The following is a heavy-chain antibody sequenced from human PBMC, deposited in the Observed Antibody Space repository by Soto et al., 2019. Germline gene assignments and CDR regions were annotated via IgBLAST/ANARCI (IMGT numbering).Heavy chain of an antibody. Sequence: EVQLVESGGGLVQPGGSLRLSGAASGFTVRSNYMSWVRQAPGKGLEWVSVIYCGGSTYYADSVKGRFTISRDNSKNTLYLKMNSMRAEDTAVYYCARVRGGFVVVVAATKRDSGYFDLWGRGTLVTVSS. V-gene: IGHV3-66*01. CDR1: GFTVRSNY. D-gene: IGHD2-15*01. CDR2: IYCGGST. J-gene: IGHJ2*01. CDR3: ARVRGGFVVVVAATKRDSGYFDL.